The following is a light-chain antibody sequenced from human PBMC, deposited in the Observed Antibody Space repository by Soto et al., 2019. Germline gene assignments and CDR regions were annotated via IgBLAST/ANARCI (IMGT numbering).Light chain of an antibody. CDR2: KAS. CDR3: EQDYSLSA. Sequence: DSRLILTQTTLSASVGDRVTITCRASQSISSWLAWYQQKPGKAPKLLIYKASSLESGVPSRFSGSGSGTEFTLTISSLQPDDFATYYCEQDYSLSAFGQVT. V-gene: IGKV1-5*03. CDR1: QSISSW. J-gene: IGKJ1*01.